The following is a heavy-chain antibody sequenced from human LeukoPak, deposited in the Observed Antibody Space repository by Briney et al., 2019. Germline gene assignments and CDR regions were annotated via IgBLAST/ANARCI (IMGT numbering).Heavy chain of an antibody. D-gene: IGHD3-10*01. CDR1: GGSFSGYY. CDR2: INHSGST. V-gene: IGHV4-34*01. CDR3: ARVGLWFGELSWFDP. J-gene: IGHJ5*02. Sequence: SETLSLTGAVYGGSFSGYYWSWIRQPPGKGLEWIGEINHSGSTNYNPSLKSRVTISVDTSKNQFSLKLSSVTAADTAVYYCARVGLWFGELSWFDPWGQGTLVTVSS.